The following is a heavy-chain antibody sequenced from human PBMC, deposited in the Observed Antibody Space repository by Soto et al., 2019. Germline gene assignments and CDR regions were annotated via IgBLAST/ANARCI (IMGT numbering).Heavy chain of an antibody. D-gene: IGHD3-3*01. CDR2: IYYSGST. CDR1: GGSISSGDYY. V-gene: IGHV4-30-4*01. J-gene: IGHJ6*02. Sequence: SETLSLTCTVSGGSISSGDYYWSWIRQPPGTGLEWIGYIYYSGSTYYNPSLKSRVTISVDTSKNQFSLKLSSVTAADTAVYYCARDYSGFWSGYYRPYGMDVWGQGTTVTVSS. CDR3: ARDYSGFWSGYYRPYGMDV.